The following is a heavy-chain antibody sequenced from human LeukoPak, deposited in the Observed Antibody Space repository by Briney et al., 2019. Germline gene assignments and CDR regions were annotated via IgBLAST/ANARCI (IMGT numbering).Heavy chain of an antibody. CDR3: MRDWRYYGMDV. J-gene: IGHJ6*02. CDR1: GFPISSFW. CDR2: NKGDGTSS. Sequence: GGSLRLSCAASGFPISSFWMHWVRQVPGKGLVWVSRNKGDGTSSSYADSVKGRFTISRDNAKNTIYLQLNSLSVDDTAVYYCMRDWRYYGMDVWGQGTTVTVSS. V-gene: IGHV3-74*01. D-gene: IGHD1-1*01.